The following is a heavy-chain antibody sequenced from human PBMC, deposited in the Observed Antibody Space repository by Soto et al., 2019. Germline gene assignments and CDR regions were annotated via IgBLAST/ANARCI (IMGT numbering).Heavy chain of an antibody. CDR1: RGSIISSSYY. CDR2: IYNRGPT. J-gene: IGHJ4*02. Sequence: SETLSFTCTVSRGSIISSSYYFFCIRQPSEKGLDWIGSIYNRGPTYYNPSLKNRVTISLDTSNYQFSLKLSSVTAADTAVYYCARLLKRSYYYFDYWGQGTQVTVSS. CDR3: ARLLKRSYYYFDY. D-gene: IGHD3-10*01. V-gene: IGHV4-39*01.